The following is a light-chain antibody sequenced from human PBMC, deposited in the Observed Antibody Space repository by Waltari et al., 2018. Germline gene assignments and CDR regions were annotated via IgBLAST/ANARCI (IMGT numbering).Light chain of an antibody. CDR1: QSLLYTDGKTY. CDR3: MQTKQFPWT. J-gene: IGKJ1*01. Sequence: DIVMTQTPVSLSVTPGQSASIPCKSSQSLLYTDGKTYFYWYLQKAGQPPQLLIYEISKRFSGVPDRFSSSGSGTDFTLKISRVEAEDVGVYYCMQTKQFPWTLGQGTKVEGK. V-gene: IGKV2D-29*01. CDR2: EIS.